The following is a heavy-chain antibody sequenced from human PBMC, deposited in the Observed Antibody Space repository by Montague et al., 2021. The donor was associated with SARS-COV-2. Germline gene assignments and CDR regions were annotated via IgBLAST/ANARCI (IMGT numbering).Heavy chain of an antibody. CDR3: ACGEITTRGLIYYYGMDV. D-gene: IGHD4-11*01. CDR2: INHSGST. Sequence: SETLSLTCAVYGGSFSGYYCTWICQSPRKGMEWIGEINHSGSTNYNPSPKSRVTISVDTSKNQFSLKLSPVTAADTAVYYCACGEITTRGLIYYYGMDVWGQGTTVTVSS. J-gene: IGHJ6*02. V-gene: IGHV4-34*01. CDR1: GGSFSGYY.